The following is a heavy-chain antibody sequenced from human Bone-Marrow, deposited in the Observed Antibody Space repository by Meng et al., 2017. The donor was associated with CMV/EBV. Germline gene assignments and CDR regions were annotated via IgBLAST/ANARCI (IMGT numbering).Heavy chain of an antibody. CDR1: GFTFDYYG. D-gene: IGHD2-2*01. CDR3: AKPGRHCSSSSCWLDY. J-gene: IGHJ4*02. CDR2: IRYEGSRK. V-gene: IGHV3-30*02. Sequence: GGSLRLSCAASGFTFDYYGMHWVRQTPGTGLEWVAFIRYEGSRKYEAESVRGRFTISRDNSKSTLYLLMNSLRPEDTAVYYCAKPGRHCSSSSCWLDYWGQGTLVTVSS.